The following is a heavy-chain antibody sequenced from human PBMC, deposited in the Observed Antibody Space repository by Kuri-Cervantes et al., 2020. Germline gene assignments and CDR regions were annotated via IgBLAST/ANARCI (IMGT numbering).Heavy chain of an antibody. J-gene: IGHJ6*03. V-gene: IGHV4-34*01. CDR1: GGSFSGYY. D-gene: IGHD6-19*01. CDR2: INHSRST. Sequence: SETLSLTCGVYGGSFSGYYWSWVRQPPGKGLEWIGEINHSRSTNYIPSLKSRVTISVDTSKNQFSLKLTSVTAADTAVYYCARGWGAGTQPIGHYYYYMDVWGKGTTVTVSS. CDR3: ARGWGAGTQPIGHYYYYMDV.